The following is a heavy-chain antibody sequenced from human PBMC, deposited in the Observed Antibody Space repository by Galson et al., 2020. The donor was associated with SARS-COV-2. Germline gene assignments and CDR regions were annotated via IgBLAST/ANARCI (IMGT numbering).Heavy chain of an antibody. Sequence: GGSLRLSCAASAFTFSSYWMSWVRQAPGKGLEWVANIKQDGSEKYYVDSVKGRFTISRDNAKNSLYLQMNSLRAEDTAVYYCARMSSSSWYWDYWGQGTLVTVSS. CDR2: IKQDGSEK. V-gene: IGHV3-7*01. CDR3: ARMSSSSWYWDY. J-gene: IGHJ4*02. D-gene: IGHD6-13*01. CDR1: AFTFSSYW.